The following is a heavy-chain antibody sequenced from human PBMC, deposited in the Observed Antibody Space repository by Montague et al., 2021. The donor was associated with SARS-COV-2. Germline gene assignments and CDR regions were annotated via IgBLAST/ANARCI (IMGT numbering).Heavy chain of an antibody. CDR3: AKDPGITMVRGVLGISMDV. CDR1: GFTFSSYA. J-gene: IGHJ6*02. CDR2: ISGSGGST. D-gene: IGHD3-10*01. V-gene: IGHV3-23*01. Sequence: SLRLSCAASGFTFSSYAMSWVRQAPGKGLEWVSAISGSGGSTYYADSVKGRFTISRDNSKNTLYLQMNSLRAEDTAVYYCAKDPGITMVRGVLGISMDVWGQGTTVTVSS.